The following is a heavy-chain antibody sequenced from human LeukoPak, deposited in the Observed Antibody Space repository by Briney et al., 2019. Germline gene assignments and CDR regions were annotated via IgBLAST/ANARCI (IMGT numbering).Heavy chain of an antibody. CDR3: AREMKSGGSFFRNNGIYYYYYYMDV. V-gene: IGHV1-2*02. D-gene: IGHD2-15*01. CDR2: INPNSGGT. CDR1: GYTFTGYY. J-gene: IGHJ6*03. Sequence: GASVKVSCKASGYTFTGYYMHWVRQAPGQGLEWMGWINPNSGGTNYAQKFQGRVTMTRDTSISTAYMELSRLRSDDTAVYYCAREMKSGGSFFRNNGIYYYYYYMDVWGKGTTVTASS.